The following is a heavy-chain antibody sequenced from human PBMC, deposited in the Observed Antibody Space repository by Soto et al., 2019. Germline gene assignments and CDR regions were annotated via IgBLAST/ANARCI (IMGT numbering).Heavy chain of an antibody. J-gene: IGHJ6*02. CDR1: GGTFSSYA. V-gene: IGHV1-69*01. CDR2: IITISDTT. CDR3: ARSQGSSTSLEIYYYYYYGMDV. Sequence: QVQLVQSGAEVKKPGSSVKVSCKASGGTFSSYAISWVRQSPGQGLEWMGGIITISDTTNYAQKCQGRDTITADESTSTAYMELSSLGSEDTAVYYCARSQGSSTSLEIYYYYYYGMDVWGQGTTVTVSS. D-gene: IGHD2-2*01.